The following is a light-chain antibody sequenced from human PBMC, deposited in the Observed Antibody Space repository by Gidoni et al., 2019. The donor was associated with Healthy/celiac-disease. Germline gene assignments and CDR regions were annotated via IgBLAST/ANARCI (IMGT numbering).Light chain of an antibody. CDR2: AAS. Sequence: DIQMTQSPSSLSASVGDRVTITCRASQSISSYLNWYQQKPGKAPKLLIYAASSLQSGVPSRFSGSGSGTDFTLTISSLQPEDCATYYCQQGYSTPPYTFGQGTKLEIK. CDR1: QSISSY. J-gene: IGKJ2*01. V-gene: IGKV1-39*01. CDR3: QQGYSTPPYT.